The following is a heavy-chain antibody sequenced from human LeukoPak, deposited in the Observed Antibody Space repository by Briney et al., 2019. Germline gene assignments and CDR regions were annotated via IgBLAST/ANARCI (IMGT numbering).Heavy chain of an antibody. CDR1: GGSISSYY. CDR2: IYYSGST. Sequence: SETLSLTCTVSGGSISSYYGSWIRQPPGKGLEWIGYIYYSGSTNYNPSLKSRGTISVDTSKNQFSLKLSSVTAADTAVYYCAREVPDAINWFDPWGQETLVTVSS. J-gene: IGHJ5*02. D-gene: IGHD5-24*01. V-gene: IGHV4-59*01. CDR3: AREVPDAINWFDP.